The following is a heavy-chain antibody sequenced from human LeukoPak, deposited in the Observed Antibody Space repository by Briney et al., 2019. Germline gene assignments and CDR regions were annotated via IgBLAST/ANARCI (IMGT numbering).Heavy chain of an antibody. J-gene: IGHJ6*04. D-gene: IGHD3-10*01. Sequence: GGSLRLSCAASGFTFSSYSMNWVRQAPGKELEWVSSISSSSSYIYYADSAKGRFTISRDNAKNSLYLQMNSLRAEDTAVYYCARVQSEITMVRGVIKYYYYGMDVRGKGTTVTVSS. CDR2: ISSSSSYI. CDR3: ARVQSEITMVRGVIKYYYYGMDV. V-gene: IGHV3-21*01. CDR1: GFTFSSYS.